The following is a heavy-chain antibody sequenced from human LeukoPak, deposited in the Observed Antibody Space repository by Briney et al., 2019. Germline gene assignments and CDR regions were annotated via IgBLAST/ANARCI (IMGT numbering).Heavy chain of an antibody. CDR1: GFTFSSYG. D-gene: IGHD2-15*01. Sequence: PGGSLRLSCAASGFTFSSYGMHWVRQAPGKGLEWVAVISYDGSNKYYADSVKGRFTISRDNSKNTLYLQMNSLRAEDTAVYYCAKPRCSGGNCYSRNDYFDYWGQGTLVTVSS. CDR3: AKPRCSGGNCYSRNDYFDY. V-gene: IGHV3-30*18. CDR2: ISYDGSNK. J-gene: IGHJ4*02.